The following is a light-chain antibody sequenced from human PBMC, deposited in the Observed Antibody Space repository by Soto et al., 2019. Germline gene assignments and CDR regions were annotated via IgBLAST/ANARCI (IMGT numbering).Light chain of an antibody. Sequence: QSALTQPASLSGSPGQSITISCTGTNSDVGGYNYVSWYQQYPGKVPKLMIYEVSHRTSGVSNRFSGSKSGNTASLTISGLQAEDEADYYCSSYSTSSPYVFGTGTKLTVL. CDR2: EVS. V-gene: IGLV2-14*01. J-gene: IGLJ1*01. CDR1: NSDVGGYNY. CDR3: SSYSTSSPYV.